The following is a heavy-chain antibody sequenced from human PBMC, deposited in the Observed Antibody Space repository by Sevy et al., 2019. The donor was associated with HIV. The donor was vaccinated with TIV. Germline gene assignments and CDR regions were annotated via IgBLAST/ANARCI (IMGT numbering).Heavy chain of an antibody. CDR2: VSARNGDT. D-gene: IGHD2-15*01. CDR3: ARAYCSGGRCYSLAY. V-gene: IGHV1-18*01. Sequence: ASVKVSCKASGYTFNTYRISWVRQAPGQGVELMGWVSARNGDTNYAQKFQGRVTMITDTSTSTAYMDLRSLRSDDTAIYYCARAYCSGGRCYSLAYWGQGTLVTVSS. CDR1: GYTFNTYR. J-gene: IGHJ4*02.